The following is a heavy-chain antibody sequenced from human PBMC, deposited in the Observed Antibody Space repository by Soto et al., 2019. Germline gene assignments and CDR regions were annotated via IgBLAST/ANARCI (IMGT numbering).Heavy chain of an antibody. J-gene: IGHJ4*02. CDR2: VSYDGSNK. Sequence: GGSLRLSCAASGFTFSSYGMHWVRQAPGKGLEWVALVSYDGSNKNYADSVKGRFAISRDNSKNTLYLQMNMLRTEDTAVYKYAKDLGYCSGGSCYSEGYFDYWGQGALVTVSS. D-gene: IGHD2-15*01. CDR3: AKDLGYCSGGSCYSEGYFDY. V-gene: IGHV3-30*18. CDR1: GFTFSSYG.